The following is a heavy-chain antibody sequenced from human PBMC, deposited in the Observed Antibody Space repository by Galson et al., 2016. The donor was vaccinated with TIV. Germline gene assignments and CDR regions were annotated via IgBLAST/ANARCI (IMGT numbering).Heavy chain of an antibody. CDR2: FDPEVGRT. J-gene: IGHJ4*02. CDR1: GYSITEVV. V-gene: IGHV1-24*01. Sequence: SVKVSCTVSGYSITEVVMHLVRQAPLKELEWMGGFDPEVGRTMYAQQLQGRVTMTADTSTDTAYMELGRLRFEDTAVYYCATVAWFPGLSLDNWGQGTLVTVSS. CDR3: ATVAWFPGLSLDN. D-gene: IGHD3-22*01.